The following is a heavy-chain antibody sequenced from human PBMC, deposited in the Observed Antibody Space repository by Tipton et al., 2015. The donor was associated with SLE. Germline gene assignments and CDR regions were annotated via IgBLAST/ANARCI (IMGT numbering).Heavy chain of an antibody. Sequence: SLRLSCAASGFTFSNYWMHWVRQAPGKGLVWVSRLNPDVSTTGYADSVKGRFTISRDNDKNTVYLQMNSLRVEDTALYYCGRAQGYCSGGVCSHIDSWGQGTLVAVPS. D-gene: IGHD2-8*02. V-gene: IGHV3-74*01. CDR1: GFTFSNYW. J-gene: IGHJ4*02. CDR2: LNPDVSTT. CDR3: GRAQGYCSGGVCSHIDS.